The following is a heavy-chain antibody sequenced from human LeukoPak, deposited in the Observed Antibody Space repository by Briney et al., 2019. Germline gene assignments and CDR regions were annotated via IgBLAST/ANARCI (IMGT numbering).Heavy chain of an antibody. CDR2: INPNSGGT. Sequence: ASVKVSCKASGYTFTGYYMHWVRQAPGQGLEWMGRINPNSGGTNYAPKFQGRFTMTRDTSISTAYMELSRLGSYDTADYYCARADDIAVAGTGYDYWGQGTLVTVSS. V-gene: IGHV1-2*06. D-gene: IGHD6-19*01. J-gene: IGHJ4*02. CDR1: GYTFTGYY. CDR3: ARADDIAVAGTGYDY.